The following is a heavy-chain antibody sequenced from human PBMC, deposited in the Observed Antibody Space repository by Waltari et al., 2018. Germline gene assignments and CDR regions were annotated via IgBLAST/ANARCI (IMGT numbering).Heavy chain of an antibody. V-gene: IGHV4-39*07. CDR2: IFYSAAP. CDR1: GGSISSGSYY. D-gene: IGHD3-22*01. CDR3: ARRLQYYYDVSGANTFDV. J-gene: IGHJ3*01. Sequence: QLQLQESGTGLVKPSETLSLTCTVSGGSISSGSYYWGWIRQPPGKGLEWIGCIFYSAAPFPNPSLKVRVTLSVDTSKNQIFLRLRSVTAADTAVYYCARRLQYYYDVSGANTFDVWGHGTMVTVS.